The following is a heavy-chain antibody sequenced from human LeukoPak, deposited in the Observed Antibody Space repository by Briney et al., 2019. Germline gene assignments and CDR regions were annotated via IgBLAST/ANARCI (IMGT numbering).Heavy chain of an antibody. J-gene: IGHJ6*03. CDR3: ATTGNFYDMDV. V-gene: IGHV3-21*05. D-gene: IGHD1-1*01. CDR2: SSTVTGDI. CDR1: GFAFFSTS. Sequence: GGSLRLSCAASGFAFFSTSIHWVRQAPGKGLEWLSYSSTVTGDIYYADSVKGRFTISRDNAKSSLNLQMSSLRAEDTAVYFCATTGNFYDMDVWGKGTTVTVSS.